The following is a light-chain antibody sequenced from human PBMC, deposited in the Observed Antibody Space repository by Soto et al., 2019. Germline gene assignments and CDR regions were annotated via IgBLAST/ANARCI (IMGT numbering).Light chain of an antibody. Sequence: EIVMTQSPPTLSVSPGERAALSCRASQSISTKLAWYQQKPGQAPRLLIYGASTRATGIPARFSGSASGREFTLTISSLQSEDFAVYYCQQYNNWPAITFGQGTRLEI. V-gene: IGKV3D-15*01. CDR3: QQYNNWPAIT. J-gene: IGKJ5*01. CDR1: QSISTK. CDR2: GAS.